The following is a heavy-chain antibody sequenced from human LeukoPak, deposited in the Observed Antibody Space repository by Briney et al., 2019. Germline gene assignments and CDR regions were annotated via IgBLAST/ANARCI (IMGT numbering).Heavy chain of an antibody. D-gene: IGHD3-9*01. CDR1: GGTFSSYA. CDR3: ARDLGVLRCCDWLLPLDD. V-gene: IGHV1-69*04. J-gene: IGHJ4*02. CDR2: IIPILGIA. Sequence: GASVKVSCKASGGTFSSYAISWVRQAPGQGLEWMGRIIPILGIANYAQKFQGRVTITADKSTSTAYMELSSLRSEDTAVYYCARDLGVLRCCDWLLPLDDWGQGTMVTVSS.